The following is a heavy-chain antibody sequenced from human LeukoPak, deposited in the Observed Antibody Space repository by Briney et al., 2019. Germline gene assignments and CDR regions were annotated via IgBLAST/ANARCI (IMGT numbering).Heavy chain of an antibody. CDR1: VYTFTGYY. D-gene: IGHD3-10*01. CDR3: ARDPYYGSGSYLN. V-gene: IGHV1-2*02. J-gene: IGHJ4*02. CDR2: INPNSGGT. Sequence: ASVDVSCKASVYTFTGYYMHWVRQAPGQGLEWMGWINPNSGGTNYAQKFQGRVTITRDTSISTAYMELSRLRSDDTAVYYCARDPYYGSGSYLNWGQGTLVTVSS.